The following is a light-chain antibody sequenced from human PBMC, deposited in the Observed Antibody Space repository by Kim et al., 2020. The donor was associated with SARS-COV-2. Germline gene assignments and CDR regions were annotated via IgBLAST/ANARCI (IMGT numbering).Light chain of an antibody. CDR2: GAS. CDR3: QQYKSLPST. J-gene: IGKJ1*01. V-gene: IGKV3-20*01. Sequence: EIVLTQSPATLSLSPGERATLSCRASQSVSSNYLAWYQQKPGQAPRLLIYGASSRATGIPDRFSGSGSGTDFTLTIDKLEPEDFAVYYCQQYKSLPSTFGQGTKVDIK. CDR1: QSVSSNY.